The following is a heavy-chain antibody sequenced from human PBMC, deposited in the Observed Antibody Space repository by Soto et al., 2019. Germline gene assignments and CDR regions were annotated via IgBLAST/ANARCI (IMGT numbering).Heavy chain of an antibody. V-gene: IGHV4-28*01. CDR3: ARREIQGPIDY. CDR1: GYSISSSNW. Sequence: QVQLQESGPGLVKPSYTLSLTCAVSGYSISSSNWWGWIRQPPGKGLEWIGYIYYSGTTYYNPSRKSRVTMSVDTSKNQFSLKLTSVTAVDTAVYYCARREIQGPIDYWGQGTLVTVSS. D-gene: IGHD1-26*01. J-gene: IGHJ4*02. CDR2: IYYSGTT.